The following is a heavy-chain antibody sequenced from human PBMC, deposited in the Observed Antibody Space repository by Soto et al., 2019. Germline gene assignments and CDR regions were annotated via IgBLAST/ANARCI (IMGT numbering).Heavy chain of an antibody. CDR2: SNPSGGST. V-gene: IGHV1-46*01. J-gene: IGHJ4*02. CDR3: ARVGGYSYGGVDD. D-gene: IGHD5-18*01. CDR1: GYTFTSYY. Sequence: QVQLVQSGAEVKKPGASVKVSCKASGYTFTSYYMHWVRQAPGQGLEWMGISNPSGGSTTYAQKFQGRVTMTRDTSTSTVYMELSSLSSEDTAVYSCARVGGYSYGGVDDWGQGTLVTVSS.